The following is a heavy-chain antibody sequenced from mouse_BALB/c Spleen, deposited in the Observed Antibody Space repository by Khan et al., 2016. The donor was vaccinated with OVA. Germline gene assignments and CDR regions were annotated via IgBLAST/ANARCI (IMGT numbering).Heavy chain of an antibody. CDR3: AGFEASYYSMYY. Sequence: VQLQESGPGLVAPSQSLSITCTVSGFSLTNYGVNWVRQPPGKGLEWLGVIWGDGRTNYHSALISRLSFTKDNSKSQVFLKLNSLQTDDTATYYDAGFEASYYSMYYWGQGTSVTVSS. D-gene: IGHD6-1*01. J-gene: IGHJ4*01. V-gene: IGHV2-3*01. CDR2: IWGDGRT. CDR1: GFSLTNYG.